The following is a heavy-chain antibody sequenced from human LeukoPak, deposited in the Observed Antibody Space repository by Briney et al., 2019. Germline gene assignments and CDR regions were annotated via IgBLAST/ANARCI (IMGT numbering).Heavy chain of an antibody. Sequence: GGSLRLSCAASGFTFSSYSMNWIRQAPGKGLEWVSSISSSTSYIYYADSVKGRFTISKDNAKNSLYLQMNSLRAEDTAVYYCARAGGSTVSHRDYWGQGTLVTVSS. V-gene: IGHV3-21*01. J-gene: IGHJ4*02. CDR1: GFTFSSYS. CDR2: ISSSTSYI. D-gene: IGHD4-17*01. CDR3: ARAGGSTVSHRDY.